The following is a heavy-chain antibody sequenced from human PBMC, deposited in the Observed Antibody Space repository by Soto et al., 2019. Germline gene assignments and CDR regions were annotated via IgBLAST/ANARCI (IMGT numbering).Heavy chain of an antibody. D-gene: IGHD3-3*01. V-gene: IGHV5-51*01. CDR1: GYSFTSYW. Sequence: GESLKISCKGSGYSFTSYWIGWVRQMPGKGLEWMGIIYPGDSDTRYSPSFQGQVTISADKSISTAYLQWSSLKASDTAMYYCARHGQRLTIFGVVIPHNWFDPWGQVTLVTVSS. CDR3: ARHGQRLTIFGVVIPHNWFDP. J-gene: IGHJ5*02. CDR2: IYPGDSDT.